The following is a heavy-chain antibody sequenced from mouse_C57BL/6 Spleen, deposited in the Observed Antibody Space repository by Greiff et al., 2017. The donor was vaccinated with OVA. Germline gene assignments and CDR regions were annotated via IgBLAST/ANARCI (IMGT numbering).Heavy chain of an antibody. Sequence: QVQLKQPGTELVKPGASVKLSCKASGYTFTSYWMHWVKQRPGQGLEWIGNINPSNGGTNYNEKFKSKATLTVDKSSSTAYMQLSSLTSDVSAVYFCASSVSTSWFAYWGQGTLVTVSS. J-gene: IGHJ3*01. V-gene: IGHV1-53*01. CDR1: GYTFTSYW. CDR2: INPSNGGT. CDR3: ASSVSTSWFAY. D-gene: IGHD5-1*01.